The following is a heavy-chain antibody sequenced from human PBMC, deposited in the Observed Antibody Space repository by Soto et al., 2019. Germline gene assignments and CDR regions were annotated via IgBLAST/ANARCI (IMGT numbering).Heavy chain of an antibody. V-gene: IGHV1-3*01. CDR2: INAGNGNT. CDR1: GYTFTSYA. J-gene: IGHJ4*02. Sequence: GASVKVSCKASGYTFTSYAMHWVREAPGQRLEWMGWINAGNGNTKYSQKFQGRVTITRDTSATTAYMELSRLRSEDTAVYYSARSAHNYYDGSGYSNHFDYWGQGTLVTVSS. D-gene: IGHD3-22*01. CDR3: ARSAHNYYDGSGYSNHFDY.